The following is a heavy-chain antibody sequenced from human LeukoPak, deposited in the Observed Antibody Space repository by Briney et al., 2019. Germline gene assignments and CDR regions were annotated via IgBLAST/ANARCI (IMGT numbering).Heavy chain of an antibody. D-gene: IGHD3-22*01. CDR1: GGSFSGYY. Sequence: SSETLSLTCTVYGGSFSGYYWSWIRQPPGKGLEWIGEISHSGSTNYNPSLKSRVTISVDTSKNQFSLKLSSVTAADTAVYYCAVYYDSSGYYGNWGQGTLVTVSS. CDR2: ISHSGST. J-gene: IGHJ4*02. CDR3: AVYYDSSGYYGN. V-gene: IGHV4-34*01.